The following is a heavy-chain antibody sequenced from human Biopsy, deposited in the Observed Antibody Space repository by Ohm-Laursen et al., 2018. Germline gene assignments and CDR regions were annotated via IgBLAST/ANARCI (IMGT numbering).Heavy chain of an antibody. D-gene: IGHD2-2*01. Sequence: SVKVSCKASGGSFSTYTISWVRQAPGQGLEWMGGIVPIFATANYAQRFQGRVTITADSPTSTVDMELTSLTSDDTAVYFCAREAIGYQLPCDDWGQGTLVTVSS. J-gene: IGHJ4*02. CDR2: IVPIFATA. CDR1: GGSFSTYT. CDR3: AREAIGYQLPCDD. V-gene: IGHV1-69*13.